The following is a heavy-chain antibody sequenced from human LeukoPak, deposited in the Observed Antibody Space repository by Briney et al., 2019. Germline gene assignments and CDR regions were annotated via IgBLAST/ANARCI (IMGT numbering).Heavy chain of an antibody. Sequence: GGSLRLSCAASGFTLGSYWMTWVRQPPGKGLEWVGNVKYDGSENYYGDSVKGRFTISRDNAKNSVYLQMISLRDEFAAVYYCVRDFYGGEDYWGQGTLVTVSS. D-gene: IGHD4-23*01. CDR1: GFTLGSYW. CDR2: VKYDGSEN. V-gene: IGHV3-7*01. CDR3: VRDFYGGEDY. J-gene: IGHJ4*02.